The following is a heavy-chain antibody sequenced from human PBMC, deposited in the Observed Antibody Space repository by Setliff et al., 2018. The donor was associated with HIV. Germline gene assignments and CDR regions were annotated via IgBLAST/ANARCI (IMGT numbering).Heavy chain of an antibody. CDR2: IYTSGST. J-gene: IGHJ6*02. Sequence: SETLSLTCTVSGGSISSYYWSWIRQPAGKGLEWSGRIYTSGSTNYNPPLKSRVTMSVDTSTNQFSLKVRYVTAADTAISYCAREIWGQLDHVPYGMDIWGQGTTVTVSS. CDR3: AREIWGQLDHVPYGMDI. V-gene: IGHV4-4*07. CDR1: GGSISSYY. D-gene: IGHD1-1*01.